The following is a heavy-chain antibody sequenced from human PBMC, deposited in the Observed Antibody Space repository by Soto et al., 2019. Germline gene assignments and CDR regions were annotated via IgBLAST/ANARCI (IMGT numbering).Heavy chain of an antibody. CDR2: IIPIFGTA. Sequence: QVQLVQSGAAVKKPGSSVKVSCKASGGTFSSYAISWVRQAPGQGLEWMGGIIPIFGTANYAQKFQGRVTITADESTRTAYMELSSLRSEDTAVYYCARAPEWWVGVGRGEYNWFAPWGQGTLHTVSS. V-gene: IGHV1-69*12. D-gene: IGHD2-15*01. J-gene: IGHJ5*02. CDR1: GGTFSSYA. CDR3: ARAPEWWVGVGRGEYNWFAP.